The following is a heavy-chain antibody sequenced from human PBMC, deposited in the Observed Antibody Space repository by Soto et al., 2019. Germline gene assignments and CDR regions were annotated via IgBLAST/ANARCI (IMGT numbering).Heavy chain of an antibody. Sequence: EVQLVESGGGLIQPGGSLRLSCAASGFTVSSNYMNWVRQAPGKGLEWVSVIYSGGSTYYADSVKGRFTISRDNSKNTLYLQMNSLRAEDTAVYYCAGISDYQYYYGMDVWGQGTTVTVSS. J-gene: IGHJ6*02. CDR3: AGISDYQYYYGMDV. V-gene: IGHV3-53*01. CDR2: IYSGGST. CDR1: GFTVSSNY.